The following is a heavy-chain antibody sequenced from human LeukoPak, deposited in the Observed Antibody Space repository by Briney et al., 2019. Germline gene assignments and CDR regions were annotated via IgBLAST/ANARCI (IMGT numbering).Heavy chain of an antibody. J-gene: IGHJ4*02. Sequence: GASVKVSCKASGYTFTGYYMHWVRQAPGQGLEWIGWINPNSGGTNYAQKFQGRVTMTRDTSISTAYMELSRLRSDDTAVYYCARGGGYYDSSALIDYWGQGTLVTVSS. CDR2: INPNSGGT. CDR1: GYTFTGYY. D-gene: IGHD3-22*01. V-gene: IGHV1-2*02. CDR3: ARGGGYYDSSALIDY.